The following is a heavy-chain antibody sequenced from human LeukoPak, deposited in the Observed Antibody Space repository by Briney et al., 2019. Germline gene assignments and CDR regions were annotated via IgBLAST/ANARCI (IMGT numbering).Heavy chain of an antibody. CDR2: IRYDASNE. Sequence: GGSLRLSCAASGFTFSSYGMHWVRQAPGKGLEWVAFIRYDASNEYYADSVKGRFTISRDNSKNTLYLQMNSLRAEDTAVYYCAREQILTGYYGQPSSYYMDVWGKGTTVTISS. V-gene: IGHV3-30*02. J-gene: IGHJ6*03. D-gene: IGHD3-9*01. CDR3: AREQILTGYYGQPSSYYMDV. CDR1: GFTFSSYG.